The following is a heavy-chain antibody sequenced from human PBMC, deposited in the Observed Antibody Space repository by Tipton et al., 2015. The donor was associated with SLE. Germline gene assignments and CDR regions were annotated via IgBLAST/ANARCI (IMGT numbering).Heavy chain of an antibody. D-gene: IGHD6-6*01. CDR1: GVSISSYGFF. Sequence: LRLSCTVSGVSISSYGFFWGWIRLPPGKGLEWIGSIGYGGTTNYNPSLKSRVTISIDTSKNQFSLNLTSVTAADTAVYYCALGGSSIDYWGQGTLVTVSS. CDR2: IGYGGTT. V-gene: IGHV4-39*07. J-gene: IGHJ4*02. CDR3: ALGGSSIDY.